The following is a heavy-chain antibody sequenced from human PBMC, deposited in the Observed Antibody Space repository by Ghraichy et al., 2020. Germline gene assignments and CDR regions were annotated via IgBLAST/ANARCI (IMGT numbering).Heavy chain of an antibody. CDR1: GFTFSSYS. V-gene: IGHV3-21*01. Sequence: GGSLRLSCAASGFTFSSYSMNWVRQAPGKGLEWVSSISSSSSYIYYADSVKGRFTISRDNAKNSLYLQMNSLRAEDTAVYYCARDRATSGFDYWGQGTLVTVSS. CDR2: ISSSSSYI. CDR3: ARDRATSGFDY. J-gene: IGHJ4*02. D-gene: IGHD5-12*01.